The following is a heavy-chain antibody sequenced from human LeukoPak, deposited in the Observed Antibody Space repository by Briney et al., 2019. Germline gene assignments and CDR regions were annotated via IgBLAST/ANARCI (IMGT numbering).Heavy chain of an antibody. CDR1: GGSISSSSYY. V-gene: IGHV4-39*01. CDR3: ARHGVEMATITYFNY. CDR2: IYYGGST. Sequence: SETLSLTCTVSGGSISSSSYYWGWIRQPPGKGLEWIGSIYYGGSTYYNPSLKSRLTISVDTSKNQFSLKLSSVTAADTALYYCARHGVEMATITYFNYWGQGTLVTVSS. J-gene: IGHJ4*02. D-gene: IGHD5-24*01.